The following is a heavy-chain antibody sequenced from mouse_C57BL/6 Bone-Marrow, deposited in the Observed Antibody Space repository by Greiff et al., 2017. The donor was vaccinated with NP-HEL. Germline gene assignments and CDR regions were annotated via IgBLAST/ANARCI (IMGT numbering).Heavy chain of an antibody. CDR1: GFTFSDFY. J-gene: IGHJ3*01. Sequence: EVNVVESGGGLVQSGRSLRLSCATSGFTFSDFYMEWVRQAPGKGLEWIAASRNKANDYTTEYSASVKGRFIVSRDTSQSILYLQMNALRAEDTAIYYCARDLLPRSYDDAYWGQGTLVTVSA. D-gene: IGHD2-10*01. CDR3: ARDLLPRSYDDAY. V-gene: IGHV7-1*01. CDR2: SRNKANDYTT.